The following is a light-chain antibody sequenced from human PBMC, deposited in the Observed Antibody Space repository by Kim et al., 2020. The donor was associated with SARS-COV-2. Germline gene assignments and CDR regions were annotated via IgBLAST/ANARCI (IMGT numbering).Light chain of an antibody. CDR2: GNS. V-gene: IGLV1-40*01. CDR1: SSNIGAGYD. Sequence: QRVTISCTGSSSNIGAGYDVHWYQQLPGTAPKRVIYGNSNRPSGVPDRFSGSKSGTSASLAITGLQAEDEADYYCQSYDSNLSGWVFGGGTKLTVL. J-gene: IGLJ3*02. CDR3: QSYDSNLSGWV.